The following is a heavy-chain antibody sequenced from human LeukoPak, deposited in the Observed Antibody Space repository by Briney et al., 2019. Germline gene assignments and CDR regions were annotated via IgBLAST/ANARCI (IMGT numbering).Heavy chain of an antibody. J-gene: IGHJ4*02. V-gene: IGHV3-30*18. CDR3: AKGGIRYPEDY. Sequence: PGGSLRLSCAASGFTFSSYGMHWVRQAPGKGLEWVAVISYDGSNKYYADSVKGRFTISRDNSKNTLYLQMNSLRAEDTAVYYCAKGGIRYPEDYWGQGTLVTVSS. CDR2: ISYDGSNK. CDR1: GFTFSSYG. D-gene: IGHD2-8*02.